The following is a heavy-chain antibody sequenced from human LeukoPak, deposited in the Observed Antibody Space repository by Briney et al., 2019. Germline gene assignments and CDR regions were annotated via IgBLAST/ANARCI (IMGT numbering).Heavy chain of an antibody. D-gene: IGHD3-10*01. J-gene: IGHJ5*02. Sequence: PSETLSLTCTVSGYSISSGYYWGWIRQPPGKGLEWIGSIYHSGSTFYNPSLKSRVTISVDTSKNQFSLKLSSVTAADTAVYYCARTYYYGSGSSDYNWFDPWGQGTLVTVSS. CDR3: ARTYYYGSGSSDYNWFDP. CDR2: IYHSGST. CDR1: GYSISSGYY. V-gene: IGHV4-38-2*02.